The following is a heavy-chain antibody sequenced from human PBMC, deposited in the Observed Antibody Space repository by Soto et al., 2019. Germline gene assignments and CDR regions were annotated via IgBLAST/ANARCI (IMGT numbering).Heavy chain of an antibody. J-gene: IGHJ3*02. CDR1: GGTFGTYA. Sequence: QVQLVQSGAEVKRPGSSVKVSCKASGGTFGTYAIGWVRQAPGQGLGWMGRIIPIFGSTNYAKEFQGRVTITADESTSTAYMELSSLRSEDTAVYFCVREGYCSGSTCFLDIWGQGTMVTVSS. CDR3: VREGYCSGSTCFLDI. CDR2: IIPIFGST. D-gene: IGHD2-15*01. V-gene: IGHV1-69*12.